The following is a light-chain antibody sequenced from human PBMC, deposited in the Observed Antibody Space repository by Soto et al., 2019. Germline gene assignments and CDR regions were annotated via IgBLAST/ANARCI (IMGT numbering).Light chain of an antibody. V-gene: IGLV2-23*02. J-gene: IGLJ1*01. CDR3: CSYAGRTTPYV. CDR1: SSDVGSYNL. Sequence: QCVLTQLVSGSGFAGQWITIFCTGTSSDVGSYNLVSWYQHHPGKAPKLMIYEVSERPSGVSNRFSGSKSGNTASLTISGLQAEDEADYYCCSYAGRTTPYVFGTGTKVTVL. CDR2: EVS.